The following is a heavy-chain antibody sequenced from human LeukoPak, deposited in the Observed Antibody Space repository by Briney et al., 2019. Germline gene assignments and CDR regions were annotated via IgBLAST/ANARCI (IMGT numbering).Heavy chain of an antibody. V-gene: IGHV3-11*06. J-gene: IGHJ1*01. CDR3: ARVGATWYFQH. CDR2: ISSSSSDT. Sequence: GGSLRLSCAASGFTFSDYYLTWIRQAPGKGLEWVSYISSSSSDTNYADSVRGRFTISRDNANKSLYLQMNSQRDEDTAVYYCARVGATWYFQHWGQGALVTVSS. D-gene: IGHD1-26*01. CDR1: GFTFSDYY.